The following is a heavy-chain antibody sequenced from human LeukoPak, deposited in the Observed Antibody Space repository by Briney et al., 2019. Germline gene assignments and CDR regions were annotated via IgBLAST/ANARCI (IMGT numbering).Heavy chain of an antibody. J-gene: IGHJ4*02. Sequence: GGSLKISFKGSGYRFTSYWIGWVRPRPGKGVEWMGIIYPGDSDTRYSPSFQGQVTISADKSISTAYLQWSSLKASDTAMYYCARPLNDYSSGWFPPPYYFDYWGQGTLVTVSS. CDR1: GYRFTSYW. CDR2: IYPGDSDT. V-gene: IGHV5-51*01. D-gene: IGHD6-19*01. CDR3: ARPLNDYSSGWFPPPYYFDY.